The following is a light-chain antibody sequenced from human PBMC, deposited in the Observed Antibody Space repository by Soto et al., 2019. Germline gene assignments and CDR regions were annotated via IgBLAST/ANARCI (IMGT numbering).Light chain of an antibody. CDR3: SSYAGSNLDYV. V-gene: IGLV2-14*01. J-gene: IGLJ1*01. CDR2: EVS. CDR1: SSDVGGYNY. Sequence: QSVLAQPASVSGSPGQSIAISCTGTSSDVGGYNYVSWYQQHPGKAPKLLISEVSIRPSGVSDRFSGSKSGNTASLTISGLQTEDEADYYCSSYAGSNLDYVFGTGTKVTV.